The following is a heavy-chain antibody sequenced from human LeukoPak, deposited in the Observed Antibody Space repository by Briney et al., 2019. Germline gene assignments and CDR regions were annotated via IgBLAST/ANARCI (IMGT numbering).Heavy chain of an antibody. V-gene: IGHV3-9*01. Sequence: SLRLSCAASGFTFDDYAMHWVRQAPGKGLDWVSGISWNSGSIGYADSVKGRFTISRDNAKNSLYLQMNSLRAEDTALYYCAKDTTSSWYKYFQHWGQGTLVTVSS. CDR3: AKDTTSSWYKYFQH. CDR2: ISWNSGSI. CDR1: GFTFDDYA. J-gene: IGHJ1*01. D-gene: IGHD6-13*01.